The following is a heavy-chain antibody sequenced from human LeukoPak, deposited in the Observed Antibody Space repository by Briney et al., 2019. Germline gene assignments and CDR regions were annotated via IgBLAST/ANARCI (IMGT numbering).Heavy chain of an antibody. CDR3: AGTDYHYYMDV. J-gene: IGHJ6*03. V-gene: IGHV3-48*01. Sequence: GGSLRLSCAASGFTFSTYNMNWVRQAPGKGLEWVSYISSSSNTIYYADSVKGRFTISRDNAKTSLYLQMNSLRAEDTAVYYCAGTDYHYYMDVWGKGTTVTVSS. CDR2: ISSSSNTI. CDR1: GFTFSTYN.